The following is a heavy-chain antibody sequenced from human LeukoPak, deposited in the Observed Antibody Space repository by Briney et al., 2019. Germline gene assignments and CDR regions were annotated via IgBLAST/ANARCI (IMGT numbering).Heavy chain of an antibody. V-gene: IGHV1-2*02. CDR1: GYTFTCYY. J-gene: IGHJ3*02. D-gene: IGHD1-26*01. CDR3: ASSGMREGELVPYFLDAFDI. CDR2: INPNSGGT. Sequence: ASVKVSCKASGYTFTCYYMHWVRQAPGQGLEWMGWINPNSGGTNYAKKFQGRVTMTRDTSISTAYMELSRLRSDDTAVYYCASSGMREGELVPYFLDAFDIWGQGTMVTVSS.